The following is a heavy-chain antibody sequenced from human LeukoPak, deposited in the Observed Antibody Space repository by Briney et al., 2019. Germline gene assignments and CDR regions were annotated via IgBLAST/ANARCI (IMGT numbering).Heavy chain of an antibody. CDR2: IHPVDSDT. CDR3: ARQRLATLSVDAFDI. V-gene: IGHV5-51*01. Sequence: GESLKISCKGSGYNFTDYWIGWVRQMPGKGLERMGIIHPVDSDTRYSPSFQAQVTISADKSITTAYLQWSSLKASDTAMYYCARQRLATLSVDAFDIWGHGTMVTVSS. CDR1: GYNFTDYW. J-gene: IGHJ3*02. D-gene: IGHD5-12*01.